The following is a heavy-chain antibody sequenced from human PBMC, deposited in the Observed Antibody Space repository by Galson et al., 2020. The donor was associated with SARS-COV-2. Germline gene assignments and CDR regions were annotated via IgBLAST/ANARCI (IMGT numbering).Heavy chain of an antibody. CDR1: GFTFSSYG. CDR3: AKGAYSGSYPPLVYFDY. J-gene: IGHJ4*02. CDR2: ISYDGSNK. D-gene: IGHD1-26*01. V-gene: IGHV3-30*18. Sequence: GGSLRLSCAASGFTFSSYGMHWVRQAPGKGLEWVAVISYDGSNKYYADSVKGRFTISRDNSKNTLYLQMNSLRAEDTAVYYCAKGAYSGSYPPLVYFDYWGQGTLVTVSS.